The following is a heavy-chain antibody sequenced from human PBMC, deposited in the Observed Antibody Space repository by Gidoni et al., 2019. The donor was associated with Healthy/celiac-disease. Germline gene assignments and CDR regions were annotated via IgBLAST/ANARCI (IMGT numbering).Heavy chain of an antibody. V-gene: IGHV3-11*01. CDR1: GFTFGDYY. CDR2: ISSSGSTI. Sequence: QVQLVESGGGLVKPGGSLRLSCAASGFTFGDYYLSWIRQAPGKGLGWVSYISSSGSTIYYADSVKGLFTISRDNAKNSLYLQMNSLRAEDTAVYYCARDRGSGYDLLVPYYFDYWGQGTLVTVSS. D-gene: IGHD5-12*01. CDR3: ARDRGSGYDLLVPYYFDY. J-gene: IGHJ4*02.